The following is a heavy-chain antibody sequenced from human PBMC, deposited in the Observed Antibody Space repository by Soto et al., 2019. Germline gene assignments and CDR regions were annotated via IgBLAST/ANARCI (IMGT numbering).Heavy chain of an antibody. Sequence: ASVEVSCRASGYTFTSYDINWVRQATGQGLEGMGWMNPNSGNTGYAQKFQGRVTMTRNTSISTAYMELSSLRSEDTAVYYCARVYCSSTSCHYYYGMDVWGQGTTVTVSS. CDR3: ARVYCSSTSCHYYYGMDV. J-gene: IGHJ6*02. CDR1: GYTFTSYD. D-gene: IGHD2-2*01. CDR2: MNPNSGNT. V-gene: IGHV1-8*01.